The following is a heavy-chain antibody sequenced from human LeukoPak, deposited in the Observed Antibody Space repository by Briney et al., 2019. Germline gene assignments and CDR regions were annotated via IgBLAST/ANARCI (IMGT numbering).Heavy chain of an antibody. V-gene: IGHV4-59*01. Sequence: SETLSLTCNGSGGSISSSYWSWIRQPPGKGLEWIGYIYYSGSTNYNPSLKSRVTISVDTSKTQFSLKLSSVTAADTAVYYCARAFGGSGSYGRFDYWGQGTLVTVSS. CDR2: IYYSGST. CDR3: ARAFGGSGSYGRFDY. J-gene: IGHJ4*02. CDR1: GGSISSSY. D-gene: IGHD1-26*01.